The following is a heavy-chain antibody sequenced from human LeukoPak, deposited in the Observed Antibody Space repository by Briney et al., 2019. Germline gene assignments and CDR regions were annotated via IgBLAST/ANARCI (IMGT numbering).Heavy chain of an antibody. CDR3: ARRVNTMVRGVIFNWFDP. Sequence: GESLKISCKGSGYSITSYWISWVRQMPGEGLVWRGRVDPSDSYTNYSPSFQGHVIISAYKSISTDDLQWSSLKAPDTAMYYWARRVNTMVRGVIFNWFDPWGQGTLVTVSS. J-gene: IGHJ5*02. CDR1: GYSITSYW. D-gene: IGHD3-10*01. V-gene: IGHV5-10-1*01. CDR2: VDPSDSYT.